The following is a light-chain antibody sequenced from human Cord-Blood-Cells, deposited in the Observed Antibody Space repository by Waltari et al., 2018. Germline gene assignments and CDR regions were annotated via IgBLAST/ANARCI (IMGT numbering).Light chain of an antibody. Sequence: IQMNHSPYSLSASVGDKVTLTCRASQSISSYLNWSQQKPGKAPKLLIYAASSLQSGVPSRFSGSGSGTDFTLTISSLQPEDFATYYCQQSYSTPWTFGQVTKVEIK. CDR1: QSISSY. J-gene: IGKJ1*01. CDR2: AAS. CDR3: QQSYSTPWT. V-gene: IGKV1-39*01.